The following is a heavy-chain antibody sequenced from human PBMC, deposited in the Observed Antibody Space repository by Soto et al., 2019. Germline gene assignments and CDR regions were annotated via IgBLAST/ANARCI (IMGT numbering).Heavy chain of an antibody. CDR1: GFTFSKAW. CDR2: IKSMTDGGTT. V-gene: IGHV3-15*01. CDR3: TTVPLWSHSDYGMDV. J-gene: IGHJ6*02. Sequence: EVQLVESGGGLVKPGGSLRLSCTASGFTFSKAWMSWVRQAPGKGLDWVGRIKSMTDGGTTDHAAPVKGRFAISRDDLKNTLYLQMNTLKTEDTAVYYCTTVPLWSHSDYGMDVWGQGTTVTVSS. D-gene: IGHD3-3*01.